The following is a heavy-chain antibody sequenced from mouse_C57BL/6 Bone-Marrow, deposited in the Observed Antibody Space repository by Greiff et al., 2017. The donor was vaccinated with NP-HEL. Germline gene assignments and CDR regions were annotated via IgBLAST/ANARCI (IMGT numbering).Heavy chain of an antibody. CDR3: ARGTGSYFDY. D-gene: IGHD4-1*01. J-gene: IGHJ2*01. CDR2: ISYSGST. Sequence: DVQLQESGPGMVKPSQSLSLTCTVTGYSITSGYDWHWIRHFPGNKLEWMGYISYSGSTNYNPSLKSRISITHDTSKNHFFLKLNSVTTEDTATYYCARGTGSYFDYWGQGTTLTVSS. CDR1: GYSITSGYD. V-gene: IGHV3-1*01.